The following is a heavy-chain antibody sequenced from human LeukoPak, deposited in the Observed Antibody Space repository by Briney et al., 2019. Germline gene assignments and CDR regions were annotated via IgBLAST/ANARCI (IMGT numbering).Heavy chain of an antibody. J-gene: IGHJ6*02. CDR3: ARVLSCTGGSCYSIYGMDA. CDR2: IIPILDIA. V-gene: IGHV1-69*04. CDR1: VGTFNNYA. D-gene: IGHD2-15*01. Sequence: SVKVSCKASVGTFNNYAIGWVRQGPGQGLEWMGRIIPILDIAKYAQKFQGRVTITADKSTGTAYMELSSLRSDDTAVYYCARVLSCTGGSCYSIYGMDAWGQGTTVTVSS.